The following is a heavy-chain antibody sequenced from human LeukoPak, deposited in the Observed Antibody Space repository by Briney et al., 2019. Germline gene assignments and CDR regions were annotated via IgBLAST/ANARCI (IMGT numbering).Heavy chain of an antibody. CDR1: GFTFSSYD. J-gene: IGHJ4*02. CDR3: AKDDHGGSGWRDYFDQ. CDR2: IGGGGTP. D-gene: IGHD6-19*01. V-gene: IGHV3-23*01. Sequence: PGGSLRLSCAASGFTFSSYDMSWVRQAPGRGLEWVSAIGGGGTPYYADSVKGRFTISRDNSKNTLYLQMNSLRAEDTAVYYCAKDDHGGSGWRDYFDQWGQGTLVTVSS.